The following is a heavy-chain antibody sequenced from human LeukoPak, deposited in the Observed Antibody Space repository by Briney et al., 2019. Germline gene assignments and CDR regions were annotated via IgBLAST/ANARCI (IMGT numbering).Heavy chain of an antibody. Sequence: PGRSLRLSCAASGFTVSSNYMNWVRQAPGKGLEWVPVIYGSGNIYYADSVKGRFTISRDNSKNTLYLQMNSLRAEDTAVYYCARGAGYNYPYYFDYWGQGTLVTVSS. V-gene: IGHV3-53*01. CDR3: ARGAGYNYPYYFDY. CDR2: IYGSGNI. CDR1: GFTVSSNY. J-gene: IGHJ4*02. D-gene: IGHD5-24*01.